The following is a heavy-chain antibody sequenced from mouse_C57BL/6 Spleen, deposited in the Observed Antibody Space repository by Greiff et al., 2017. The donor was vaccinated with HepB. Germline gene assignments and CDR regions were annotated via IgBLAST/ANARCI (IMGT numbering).Heavy chain of an antibody. J-gene: IGHJ1*03. Sequence: DVKLVESGGGLVKPGGSLKLSCAASGFTFSDYGMHWVRQAPEKGLEWVAYISSGSSTIYYADTVKGRFTISRDNAKNTLFLQMTSLRSEDTAMYYCARGHDGYYRYFDVWGTGTTVTVSS. D-gene: IGHD2-3*01. CDR2: ISSGSSTI. CDR3: ARGHDGYYRYFDV. CDR1: GFTFSDYG. V-gene: IGHV5-17*01.